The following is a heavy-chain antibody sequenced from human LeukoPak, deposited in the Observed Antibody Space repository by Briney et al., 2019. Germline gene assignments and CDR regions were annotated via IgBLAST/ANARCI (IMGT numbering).Heavy chain of an antibody. CDR2: VYAVGDT. CDR3: TRESRRGHFDY. J-gene: IGHJ4*02. D-gene: IGHD3-10*01. V-gene: IGHV3-13*01. CDR1: GFTLSSYD. Sequence: GGSLRLSCAASGFTLSSYDMQWVRQGTGKGLEWVSVVYAVGDTDYTGSVEGRFTVSRENAKNSLYLQMNSLRAGDTAVYYCTRESRRGHFDYWGQGTLVTVSS.